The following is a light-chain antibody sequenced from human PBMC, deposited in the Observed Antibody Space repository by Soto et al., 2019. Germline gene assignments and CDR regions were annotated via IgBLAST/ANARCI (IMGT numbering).Light chain of an antibody. CDR2: GAS. CDR1: QSVSSK. V-gene: IGKV3-15*01. J-gene: IGKJ1*01. CDR3: QHYSTWLWT. Sequence: EIVMTQSPATLSVSPGERATLSCRASQSVSSKLACYQQKPRQGPRLLIYGASTRATGIPARFSGSGSGTEFTLTISILQSEDFAVYYCQHYSTWLWTFGQGTKVEIK.